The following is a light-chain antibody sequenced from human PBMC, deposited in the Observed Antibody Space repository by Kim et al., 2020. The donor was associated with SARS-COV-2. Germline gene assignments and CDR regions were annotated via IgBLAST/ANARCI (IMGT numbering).Light chain of an antibody. CDR3: QQRSNWLT. CDR1: QSVSSY. V-gene: IGKV3-11*01. CDR2: DAS. J-gene: IGKJ4*01. Sequence: SLYPGERATPSCRARQSVSSYLAWSQQKPGQAPRLLIYDASNRATGIPARFSGSGSGTDFTLTISSLEPEDFAVYYCQQRSNWLTFGGGTKVDIK.